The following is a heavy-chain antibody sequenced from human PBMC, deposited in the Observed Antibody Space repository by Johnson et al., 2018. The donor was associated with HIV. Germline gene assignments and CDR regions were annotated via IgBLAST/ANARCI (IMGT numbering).Heavy chain of an antibody. CDR2: IRYDGSNK. V-gene: IGHV3-30*02. D-gene: IGHD6-13*01. CDR3: ARSGTAVDGYSSSLGDAFDI. CDR1: GFTFSSYG. Sequence: QVQVVESGGGVVQPGGSLRLSCAASGFTFSSYGMHWVRQAPGKGLAWVAFIRYDGSNKYYADSVKGRFTISRDNSKNSLYLQMNCLRAEDTAVYYCARSGTAVDGYSSSLGDAFDIWGQGTMVTVSS. J-gene: IGHJ3*02.